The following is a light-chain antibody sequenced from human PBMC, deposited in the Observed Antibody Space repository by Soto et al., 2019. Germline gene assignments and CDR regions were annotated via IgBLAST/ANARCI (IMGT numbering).Light chain of an antibody. CDR2: EVS. CDR3: SSYAGSGKWG. J-gene: IGLJ3*02. V-gene: IGLV2-8*01. Sequence: QSALTQPPSASGSPGQSVTISCAGTSSDVGGYNFVSWYQQHPGKVPKLMIYEVSKRPSGVPDRFSGSKSGNTASLTVSGLQAEDEADYYCSSYAGSGKWGFGGGTKVTVL. CDR1: SSDVGGYNF.